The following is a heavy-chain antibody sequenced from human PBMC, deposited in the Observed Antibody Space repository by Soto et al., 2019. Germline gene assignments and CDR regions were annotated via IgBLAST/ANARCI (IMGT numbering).Heavy chain of an antibody. D-gene: IGHD3-22*01. CDR3: ACQNYYDSSGYN. J-gene: IGHJ4*02. CDR2: INHSGST. Sequence: SETLSLTCAVYGGSFSGYYWSWIRQPPGKGLEWIGEINHSGSTNYNPSLKSRVTISVDTSKNQFSLKLSSVTAADTAVYYCACQNYYDSSGYNWGQGTLVTVSS. V-gene: IGHV4-34*01. CDR1: GGSFSGYY.